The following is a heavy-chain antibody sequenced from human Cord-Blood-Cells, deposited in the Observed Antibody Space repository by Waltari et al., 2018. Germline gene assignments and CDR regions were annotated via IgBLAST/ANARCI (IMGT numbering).Heavy chain of an antibody. Sequence: QVQLVQSGAVVKKPGSSVKVSCKASGGTLSSYAITWVRAAPGQGLEWMGGIIPIFGTANYAQKFQGRVTITADESTSTAYMELSSLRSEDTAVYYCARDLRPYYGTEDDYWGQGTLVTVSS. CDR2: IIPIFGTA. CDR1: GGTLSSYA. V-gene: IGHV1-69*01. D-gene: IGHD3-3*01. CDR3: ARDLRPYYGTEDDY. J-gene: IGHJ4*02.